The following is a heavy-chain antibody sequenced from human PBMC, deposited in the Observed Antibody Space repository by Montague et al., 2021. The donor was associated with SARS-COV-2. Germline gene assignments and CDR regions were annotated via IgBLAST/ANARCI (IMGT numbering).Heavy chain of an antibody. V-gene: IGHV4/OR15-8*02. Sequence: SETLSLTCAVSGVSITSTNWWWLVRQPPGKGLEWVGEIHYGEIDTYTPSLKSRATISMDRTRNLFSLKLCSATAADTAIYYCAGKVLTVPGDYWGQGTLVTVS. CDR3: AGKVLTVPGDY. CDR1: GVSITSTNW. D-gene: IGHD4-11*01. J-gene: IGHJ4*02. CDR2: IHYGEID.